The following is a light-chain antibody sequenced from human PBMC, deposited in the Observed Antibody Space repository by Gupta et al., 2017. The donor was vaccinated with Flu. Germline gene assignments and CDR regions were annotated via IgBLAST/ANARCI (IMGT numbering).Light chain of an antibody. Sequence: QSALTQPTPSSGSPAQSVTISCTGTSNDVGGYNYVSWYPQHPVKAPKLIIYDVSKRPSGVPDRFSGSKSGNTASLTVSGLQAEDEADYYCSSCAGTNNGVFGGGTKLTVL. CDR3: SSCAGTNNGV. J-gene: IGLJ3*02. V-gene: IGLV2-8*01. CDR1: SNDVGGYNY. CDR2: DVS.